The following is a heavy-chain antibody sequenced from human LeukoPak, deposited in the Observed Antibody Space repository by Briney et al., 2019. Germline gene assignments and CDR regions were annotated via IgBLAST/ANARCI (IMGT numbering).Heavy chain of an antibody. CDR3: ARDSYGMDV. V-gene: IGHV4-59*01. CDR2: IYSSGST. J-gene: IGHJ6*02. Sequence: SETLSLTCTVSGGSINNYYWSWIRQPPGKGLEWIGYIYSSGSTNYNPSLKSRVTISVDTSRNQFSLKLSSVTAADTAVYYCARDSYGMDVWGQGTTVTVSS. CDR1: GGSINNYY.